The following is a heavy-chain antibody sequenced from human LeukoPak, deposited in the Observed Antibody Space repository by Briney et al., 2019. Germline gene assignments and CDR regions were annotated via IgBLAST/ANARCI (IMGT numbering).Heavy chain of an antibody. D-gene: IGHD6-19*01. J-gene: IGHJ4*02. CDR2: IYHSGST. CDR3: ARLETSSGSLSYFDY. V-gene: IGHV4-38-2*02. Sequence: SSETLSLTCTVSGYSISSGYYWGWIRQPPGKGLEWIGTIYHSGSTYYNPSLKSRVTISVDTSKNQFSLKLSSVTAADTAVYYCARLETSSGSLSYFDYWGQGTLVTVSS. CDR1: GYSISSGYY.